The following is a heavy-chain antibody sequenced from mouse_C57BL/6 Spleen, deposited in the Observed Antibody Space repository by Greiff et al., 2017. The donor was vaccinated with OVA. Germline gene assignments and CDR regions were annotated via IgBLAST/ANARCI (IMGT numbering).Heavy chain of an antibody. CDR3: ARHEERYYGSSTRAMDY. Sequence: QVQLKQSGAELVKPGASVKLSCKASGYTFTEYTIHWVKQRSGQGLEWIGWFYPGSGSIKYNEKFKDKATLTADKSSSTVYMELSRLTSEDSAVYFCARHEERYYGSSTRAMDYWGQGTSVTVSS. V-gene: IGHV1-62-2*01. CDR2: FYPGSGSI. J-gene: IGHJ4*01. D-gene: IGHD1-1*01. CDR1: GYTFTEYT.